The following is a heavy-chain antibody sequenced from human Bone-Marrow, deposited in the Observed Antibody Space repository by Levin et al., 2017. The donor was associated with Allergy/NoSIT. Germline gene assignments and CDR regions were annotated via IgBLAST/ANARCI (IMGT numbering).Heavy chain of an antibody. J-gene: IGHJ4*02. D-gene: IGHD6-19*01. V-gene: IGHV3-30*18. CDR1: GFTFSNYG. Sequence: GESLKISCAVSGFTFSNYGMHWVRQAPGKGLEWVALISYDGSDKDYADSVKGRFTISRDSSKNTLYLQMNSLRAEDTAVYYCAKLLRWLVLTAPFDYWGQGTLVTVSS. CDR2: ISYDGSDK. CDR3: AKLLRWLVLTAPFDY.